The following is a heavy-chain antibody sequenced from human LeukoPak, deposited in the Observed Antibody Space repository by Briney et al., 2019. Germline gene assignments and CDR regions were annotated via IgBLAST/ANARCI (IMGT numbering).Heavy chain of an antibody. J-gene: IGHJ6*02. CDR1: GFTFSTYG. D-gene: IGHD4-23*01. CDR3: AKMTTVVTVRGYYYGMDV. Sequence: GGSLRLSCAASGFTFSTYGMHWVRQAPGKGLEWVAVISYDGSNKYYADSVKGRFIISRDNAKNSLYLQMNSLRAEDTAVYYCAKMTTVVTVRGYYYGMDVWGQGTTVTVSS. V-gene: IGHV3-30*18. CDR2: ISYDGSNK.